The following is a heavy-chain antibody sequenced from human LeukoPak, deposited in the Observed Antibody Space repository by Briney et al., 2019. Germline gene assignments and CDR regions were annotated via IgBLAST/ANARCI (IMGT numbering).Heavy chain of an antibody. J-gene: IGHJ4*02. Sequence: ASVKVSCKASGYTXTSYAIHWVRQAPGQGLDWMGWITPSGGTNYPQKFQGRVAITWDTSITTAYMDLSRLTSDDTAVYYCARDRYGDGFAHLDYWGQGALVTVSS. CDR1: GYTXTSYA. D-gene: IGHD5-24*01. V-gene: IGHV1-2*02. CDR2: ITPSGGT. CDR3: ARDRYGDGFAHLDY.